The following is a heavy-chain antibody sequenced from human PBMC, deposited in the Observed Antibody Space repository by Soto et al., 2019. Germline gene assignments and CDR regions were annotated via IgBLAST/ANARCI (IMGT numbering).Heavy chain of an antibody. J-gene: IGHJ6*03. V-gene: IGHV4-34*01. D-gene: IGHD2-15*01. CDR2: INHSGST. CDR1: GGSFSGYY. Sequence: HSETLSLTCAVYGGSFSGYYWSWIRQPPGKGLEWIGEINHSGSTNYNPSLKSRVTISVDTSKNQFSLKLSSVTAADTAVYYCARAYPHCSGGSCYKGYYYYMDVWGKGTTVTVSS. CDR3: ARAYPHCSGGSCYKGYYYYMDV.